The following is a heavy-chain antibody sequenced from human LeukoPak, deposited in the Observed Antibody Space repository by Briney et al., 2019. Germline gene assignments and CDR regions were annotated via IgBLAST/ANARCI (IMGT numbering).Heavy chain of an antibody. CDR3: ASTGLYSSSWY. J-gene: IGHJ4*02. CDR2: IYTSGST. D-gene: IGHD6-13*01. CDR1: GGSFSGYY. Sequence: SETLSLTCAVYGGSFSGYYWSWIRQPAGKGLEWIGRIYTSGSTNYNPSLKSRVTISVDTSKNQFSLKLSSVTAADTAVYYCASTGLYSSSWYWSQGTLVTVSS. V-gene: IGHV4-59*10.